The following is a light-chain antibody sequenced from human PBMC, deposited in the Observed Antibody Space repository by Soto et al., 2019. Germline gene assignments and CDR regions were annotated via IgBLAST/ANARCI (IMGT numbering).Light chain of an antibody. V-gene: IGKV4-1*01. J-gene: IGKJ2*01. Sequence: DIVMTQSPDSLAVSLGERATINCKSTQTVLYISNNENYLAWYQQKPRQPPKLLISWASTRESGVPDRFSGSGSGRDFTLTISTLQAEDVAVYYCQQYYSIPYTFGQGTKVEIK. CDR3: QQYYSIPYT. CDR1: QTVLYISNNENY. CDR2: WAS.